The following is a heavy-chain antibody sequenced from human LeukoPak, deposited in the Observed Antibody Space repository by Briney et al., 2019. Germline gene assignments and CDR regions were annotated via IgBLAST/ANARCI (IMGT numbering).Heavy chain of an antibody. CDR3: ARVYCSSTSCYTFDY. CDR2: IYPGGSDT. Sequence: GESLKISCKGSGYSFTSYWIGWVRQMPGKGLEWMGIIYPGGSDTRYSPSFQGQVTISADKSISTAYLQWSSLKASDTAMYYCARVYCSSTSCYTFDYWGQGTLVTVSS. D-gene: IGHD2-2*02. J-gene: IGHJ4*02. V-gene: IGHV5-51*01. CDR1: GYSFTSYW.